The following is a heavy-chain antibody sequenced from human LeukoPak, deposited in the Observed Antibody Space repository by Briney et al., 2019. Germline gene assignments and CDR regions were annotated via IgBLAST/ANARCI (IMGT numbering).Heavy chain of an antibody. D-gene: IGHD2-15*01. J-gene: IGHJ4*02. CDR3: ARDRDGGSAVAGNY. CDR2: VSPTTGGT. CDR1: GYTVTGSY. Sequence: ASVKVSCKASGYTVTGSYMHWVRQAPGQGLEWVGWVSPTTGGTNYAQKFQGRVTMTRDTSISTAYMELSSLRSDDTAVYYCARDRDGGSAVAGNYWGQGTLVTVSS. V-gene: IGHV1-2*02.